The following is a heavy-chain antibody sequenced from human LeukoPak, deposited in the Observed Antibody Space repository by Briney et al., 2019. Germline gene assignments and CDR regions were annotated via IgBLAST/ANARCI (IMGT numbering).Heavy chain of an antibody. J-gene: IGHJ5*02. CDR2: INSDGSST. CDR3: ARVQYYGSGSYYNWFDP. CDR1: GFTFSSSW. D-gene: IGHD3-10*01. Sequence: QPGGSLRLSCAASGFTFSSSWMHWVRHAPGKGLVWVSRINSDGSSTTYADSVKGRFTISRDNAKNTLYLQMNSLRAEDTAVYYCARVQYYGSGSYYNWFDPWGQGTLVTVSS. V-gene: IGHV3-74*01.